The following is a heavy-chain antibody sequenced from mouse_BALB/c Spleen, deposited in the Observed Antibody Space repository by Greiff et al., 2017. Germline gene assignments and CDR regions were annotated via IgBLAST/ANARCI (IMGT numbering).Heavy chain of an antibody. CDR3: ATTKYGNYGDY. J-gene: IGHJ2*01. CDR1: GYSITSDYA. D-gene: IGHD2-10*02. V-gene: IGHV3-2*02. Sequence: ESGPGLVKPSQSLSLTCTVTGYSITSDYAWNWIRQFPGNKLEWMGYISYSGSTSYNPSLKSRISITRDTSKNQFFLQLNSVTTEDTATYYCATTKYGNYGDYWGQGTTLTVSS. CDR2: ISYSGST.